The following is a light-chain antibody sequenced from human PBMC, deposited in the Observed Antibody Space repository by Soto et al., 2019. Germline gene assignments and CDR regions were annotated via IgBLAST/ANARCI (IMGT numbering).Light chain of an antibody. CDR1: QSISSY. CDR2: AAS. Sequence: DIQMTQSPSSLSASVGDRVTITCRASQSISSYLNWYQQKPGKAPKLLIYAASSLQSGVPSRFSGSGSGTEFTLTISSLQPEDFATYYCQQSYSNPRTFGQGTKV. J-gene: IGKJ1*01. V-gene: IGKV1-39*01. CDR3: QQSYSNPRT.